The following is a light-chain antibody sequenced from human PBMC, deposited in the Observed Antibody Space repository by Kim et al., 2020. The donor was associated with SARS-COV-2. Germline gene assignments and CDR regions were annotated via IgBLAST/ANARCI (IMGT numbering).Light chain of an antibody. Sequence: QSVLTQPPSVSGAPGQRVTISCTGSSSNIGAGYDVHWYQHLPGTAPNLLIYVNNNRPSGVPDRFSGSKSGTSASLAITGLQAEDEADYYCQSYDSSLSGYVFGTGTKVTVL. J-gene: IGLJ1*01. CDR3: QSYDSSLSGYV. CDR1: SSNIGAGYD. CDR2: VNN. V-gene: IGLV1-40*01.